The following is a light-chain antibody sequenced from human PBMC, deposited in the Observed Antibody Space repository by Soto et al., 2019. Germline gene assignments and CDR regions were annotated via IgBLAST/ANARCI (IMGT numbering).Light chain of an antibody. CDR1: QTVNRNY. CDR3: QQYIDSPRT. Sequence: EIVLTQSPGTLALSLGDGATLSCRASQTVNRNYLDWYHQKPGQPPRLLIYGVSNRATGVPDRFSGGGSGTEFTLTIVSLEPDDFVTYYCQQYIDSPRTGGQGNRVEVK. CDR2: GVS. J-gene: IGKJ1*01. V-gene: IGKV3-20*01.